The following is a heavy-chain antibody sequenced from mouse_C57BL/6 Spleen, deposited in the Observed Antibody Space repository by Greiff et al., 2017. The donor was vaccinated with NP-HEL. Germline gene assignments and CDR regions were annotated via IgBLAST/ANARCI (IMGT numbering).Heavy chain of an antibody. Sequence: VQLQQSVAELVRPGASVKLSCTASGFNIKNTYMHWVKQRPEQGLEWIGRIDPANGNTKYAPKFQGKATITADTSSNTAYLQLSSLTSEDTAIYYCARTPFSYYGSSYWYFDVWGTGTTVTVSS. D-gene: IGHD1-1*01. CDR1: GFNIKNTY. CDR3: ARTPFSYYGSSYWYFDV. V-gene: IGHV14-3*01. J-gene: IGHJ1*03. CDR2: IDPANGNT.